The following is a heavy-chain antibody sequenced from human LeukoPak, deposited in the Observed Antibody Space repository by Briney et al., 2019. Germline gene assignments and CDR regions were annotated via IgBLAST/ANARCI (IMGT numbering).Heavy chain of an antibody. CDR3: ARGFPTTVTTYRGGYFDY. CDR1: GFTFGDYA. D-gene: IGHD4-17*01. V-gene: IGHV4-34*01. J-gene: IGHJ4*02. Sequence: GSLRLSCTASGFTFGDYAMSWVRQAPGKGLEWIGEINHSGSTNYNPSLKSRVTISVDTSKNQFSLKLSSVTAADTAVYYCARGFPTTVTTYRGGYFDYWGQGTLVTVSS. CDR2: INHSGST.